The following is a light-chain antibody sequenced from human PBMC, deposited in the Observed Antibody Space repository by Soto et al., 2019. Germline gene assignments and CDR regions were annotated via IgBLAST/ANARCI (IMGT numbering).Light chain of an antibody. Sequence: ESVLTQSPGTLSLSPGERATLSCRASQSVSSSFLAWYQQKPGQAPRLLIYGASTRSTGIPDRFSGSGSGIDFTLTISRLDREDFAVYYCQQYDSSPWTFGQGTKVEIK. J-gene: IGKJ1*01. CDR1: QSVSSSF. CDR2: GAS. V-gene: IGKV3-20*01. CDR3: QQYDSSPWT.